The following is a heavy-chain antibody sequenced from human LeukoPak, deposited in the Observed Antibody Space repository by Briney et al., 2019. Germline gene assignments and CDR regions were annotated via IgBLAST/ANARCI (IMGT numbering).Heavy chain of an antibody. D-gene: IGHD5-24*01. CDR1: GGSISSSSYY. CDR3: ARRIDGYNYDY. J-gene: IGHJ4*02. CDR2: IYYRGTT. Sequence: PSETLSLTCTVSGGSISSSSYYWDWIRQPPGKGLEWIGSIYYRGTTYYNPSLKGRVTISVDTSKNHFSLQLNSVTATDTAVYYCARRIDGYNYDYWGQGTLVSVSS. V-gene: IGHV4-39*02.